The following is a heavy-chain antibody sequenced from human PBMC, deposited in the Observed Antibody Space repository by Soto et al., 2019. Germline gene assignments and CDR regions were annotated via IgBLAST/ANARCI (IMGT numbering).Heavy chain of an antibody. D-gene: IGHD3-22*01. CDR3: VKDSESSVYLTDLDY. Sequence: SLILSYVSSGFTFGDDAMHWLRHTPGKGLESFSVRTWNGEVRGYADSVKGRFTISRDNAKNALYLEMNSLRPEDTALYYCVKDSESSVYLTDLDYWGQGTLVTVYS. V-gene: IGHV3-9*01. CDR1: GFTFGDDA. CDR2: RTWNGEVR. J-gene: IGHJ4*02.